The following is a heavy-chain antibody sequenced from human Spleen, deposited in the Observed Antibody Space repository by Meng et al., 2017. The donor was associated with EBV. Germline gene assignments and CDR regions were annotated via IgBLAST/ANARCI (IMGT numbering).Heavy chain of an antibody. CDR3: ARESGRGYSSDY. D-gene: IGHD5-18*01. Sequence: QVQLVQSGAEVKKPGSSVKVSCKASGCNFRISAIRWLRQAPGQGLEWMGGFLPILGAPNYAQRFQDRVTITADESTSTGYMELSSLRSDDTAVYYCARESGRGYSSDYWGQGTLVTVSS. CDR1: GCNFRISA. V-gene: IGHV1-69*01. J-gene: IGHJ4*02. CDR2: FLPILGAP.